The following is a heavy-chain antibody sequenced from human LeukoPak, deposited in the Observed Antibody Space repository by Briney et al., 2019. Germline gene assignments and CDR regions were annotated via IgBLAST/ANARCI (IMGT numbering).Heavy chain of an antibody. V-gene: IGHV4-39*01. CDR2: IYYSGST. Sequence: SETLSLTCTVSGDSISISNYYWGWIRQPPGKGLEWIGSIYYSGSTNYNQSLKSRVTISVDTSKNQFSLKLSSVTAADTAVYYCARYSGSSNEPPFDYWGQGTLVTVSS. CDR3: ARYSGSSNEPPFDY. D-gene: IGHD6-6*01. CDR1: GDSISISNYY. J-gene: IGHJ4*02.